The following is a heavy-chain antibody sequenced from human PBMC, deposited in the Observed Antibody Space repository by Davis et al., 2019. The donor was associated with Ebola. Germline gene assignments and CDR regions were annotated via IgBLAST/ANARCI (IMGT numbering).Heavy chain of an antibody. V-gene: IGHV4-61*01. CDR1: GGSVSSGSYY. D-gene: IGHD3-3*01. J-gene: IGHJ4*02. CDR2: IYYSGST. CDR3: ARGPYDFWSGYYSESGFFDY. Sequence: PSETLSLTCTVSGGSVSSGSYYWSWIRQPPGKGLEWFGYIYYSGSTNYNPSLKSRVTISVDTSKNQFSLKLSSVTAADTAVYYCARGPYDFWSGYYSESGFFDYWGQGTLVTVSS.